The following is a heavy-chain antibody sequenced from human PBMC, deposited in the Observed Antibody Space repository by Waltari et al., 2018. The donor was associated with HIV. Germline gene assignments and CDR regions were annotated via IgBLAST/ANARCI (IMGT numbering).Heavy chain of an antibody. J-gene: IGHJ4*02. CDR3: ARTFTVATISPLLH. D-gene: IGHD5-12*01. CDR1: GFPFSSYW. V-gene: IGHV3-74*01. Sequence: EVQLVESGGGLVQPGGSLRLSCAASGFPFSSYWMHWVRQVPGKGLVWVSRINSDGSSTTYADSVKGRFTISRDNAKSTLYLQMNSLRDEDTAVYYCARTFTVATISPLLHWGQGTLVTVSS. CDR2: INSDGSST.